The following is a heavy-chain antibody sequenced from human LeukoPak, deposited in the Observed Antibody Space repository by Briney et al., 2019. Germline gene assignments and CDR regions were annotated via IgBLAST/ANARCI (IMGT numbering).Heavy chain of an antibody. J-gene: IGHJ5*02. V-gene: IGHV3-74*01. Sequence: GGSLRLSCAASGFTFSSYWMSWVRQTPGKGLMWVSRIESDGSTIYADSVKDRFTISRDNGKNTVYLQMNSLRVDDTAMYYCARAVTYFYGSVTYDWFDPWGQGTLVTVSS. CDR1: GFTFSSYW. CDR2: IESDGST. CDR3: ARAVTYFYGSVTYDWFDP. D-gene: IGHD3-10*01.